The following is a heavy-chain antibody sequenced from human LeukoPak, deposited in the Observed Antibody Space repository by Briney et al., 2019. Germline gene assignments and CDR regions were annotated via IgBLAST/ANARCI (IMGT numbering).Heavy chain of an antibody. CDR3: GRDFRDSLDY. Sequence: ASVKVSCKAFGYTFIDYYIHWVRQAPGQGLEWMGWINPDSGGTNFAQKFQGRVTMTRDTSISTAYMELSRLRSDDTAVYYCGRDFRDSLDYWGQGTLVTVSS. J-gene: IGHJ4*02. CDR1: GYTFIDYY. V-gene: IGHV1-2*02. CDR2: INPDSGGT.